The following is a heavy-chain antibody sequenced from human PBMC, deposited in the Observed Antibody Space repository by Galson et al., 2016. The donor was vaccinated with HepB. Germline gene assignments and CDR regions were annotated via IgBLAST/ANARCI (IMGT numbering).Heavy chain of an antibody. Sequence: SLRLSCAASGFTFSNFGMHWVRQAPGKGLEWVSSISWNSGNIDYADSVKGRFTLSRDNAKDSLYLQMNSLRPEDTALYYCVKGPGMAVAKYYFDYWGQGTLVTVSS. CDR3: VKGPGMAVAKYYFDY. D-gene: IGHD6-19*01. J-gene: IGHJ4*02. V-gene: IGHV3-9*01. CDR2: ISWNSGNI. CDR1: GFTFSNFG.